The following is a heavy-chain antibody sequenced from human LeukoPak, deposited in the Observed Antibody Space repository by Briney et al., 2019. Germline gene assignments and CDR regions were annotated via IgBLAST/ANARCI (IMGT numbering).Heavy chain of an antibody. Sequence: GASVKVSCKVSGYALTELSMHWVRQAPGQGLEWMGWISAYNGNTNYAQKLQGRVTMATDTSTSTAYMELRSLRSDDTAVYYCARGLQETLAWLKAFSAFDIWGQGTMVTASS. CDR2: ISAYNGNT. D-gene: IGHD5-24*01. CDR1: GYALTELS. CDR3: ARGLQETLAWLKAFSAFDI. J-gene: IGHJ3*02. V-gene: IGHV1-18*01.